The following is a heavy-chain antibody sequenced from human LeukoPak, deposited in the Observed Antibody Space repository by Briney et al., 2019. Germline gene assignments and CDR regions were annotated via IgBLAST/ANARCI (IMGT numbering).Heavy chain of an antibody. CDR1: GFTFSSYA. CDR3: AKIFEERFGELLGDAFDI. CDR2: ISYDVSNK. J-gene: IGHJ3*02. D-gene: IGHD3-10*01. V-gene: IGHV3-30*18. Sequence: PGRSLRLSCAASGFTFSSYAMHWVRQAPGKGLEWVAVISYDVSNKYYADSVKGRFNISRDNSKHTLYLQMNSLRAEDTAVYYCAKIFEERFGELLGDAFDIWGQGTMVTVSS.